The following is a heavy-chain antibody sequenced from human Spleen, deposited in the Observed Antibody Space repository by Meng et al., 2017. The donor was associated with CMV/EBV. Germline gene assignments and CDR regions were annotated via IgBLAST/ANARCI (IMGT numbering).Heavy chain of an antibody. CDR1: GFSVSSNY. D-gene: IGHD6-13*01. V-gene: IGHV3-53*01. CDR2: IYSTGNT. J-gene: IGHJ4*02. Sequence: GESLKISCAASGFSVSSNYMSWVRQAPGKGLEWVSLIYSTGNTYYADSVKGRFTISRDYSKNTLYLQMNSLRAEDTAMYYCARDRVAAPGTCDYWGQGTLVTVSS. CDR3: ARDRVAAPGTCDY.